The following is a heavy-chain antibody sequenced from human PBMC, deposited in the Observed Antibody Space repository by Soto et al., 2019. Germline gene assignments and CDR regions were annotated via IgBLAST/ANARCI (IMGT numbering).Heavy chain of an antibody. CDR2: IVPIFAIV. V-gene: IGHV1-69*17. CDR1: GGTFNNYA. CDR3: ARDYYDSTGHAKYYYYGLDV. J-gene: IGHJ6*02. D-gene: IGHD3-22*01. Sequence: VQLVQSGAEVKKPGSSVRVSCKASGGTFNNYAITWVRQAPEQGLEWMGGIVPIFAIVNYAERFQGRVTITADKFTSTVYMEMSTLNSEDTAVYYCARDYYDSTGHAKYYYYGLDVWGQGTAVTVSS.